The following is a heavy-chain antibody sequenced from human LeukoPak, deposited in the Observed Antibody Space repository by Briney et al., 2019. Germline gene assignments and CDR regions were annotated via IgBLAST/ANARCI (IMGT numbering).Heavy chain of an antibody. CDR3: ARDSGVKGVPAAD. J-gene: IGHJ4*02. V-gene: IGHV3-7*01. D-gene: IGHD2-2*01. CDR1: GFTFSSYW. CDR2: IKQDGSEK. Sequence: GGSLRLSCAASGFTFSSYWMSWVRQAPGKGLEWVANIKQDGSEKYYVDSVKGRFTISRDNAKNSLYLQMNSLRAEDTAVYYCARDSGVKGVPAADWGQGTLVTVSS.